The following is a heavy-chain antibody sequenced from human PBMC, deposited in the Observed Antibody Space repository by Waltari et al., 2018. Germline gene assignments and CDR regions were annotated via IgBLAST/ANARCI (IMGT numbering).Heavy chain of an antibody. CDR1: GYSFTSYW. CDR3: ASNTDPHNTYSSGWALGY. V-gene: IGHV5-51*01. J-gene: IGHJ4*02. D-gene: IGHD6-19*01. CDR2: IYPGDSET. Sequence: EVQLVQSGAEVKKPGESLKISCKGSGYSFTSYWIGWVRQMPGKGLEWMGIIYPGDSETRYSPSFQGKVTISADKSISTAYLQWSSLKASDTAMYYCASNTDPHNTYSSGWALGYWGQGTLVTVSS.